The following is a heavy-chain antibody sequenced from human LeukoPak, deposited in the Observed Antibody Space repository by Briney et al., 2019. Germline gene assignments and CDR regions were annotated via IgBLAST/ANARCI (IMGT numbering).Heavy chain of an antibody. D-gene: IGHD1-1*01. J-gene: IGHJ4*02. CDR2: MNPNSGNT. CDR3: ASSLNWNDGTRFDY. Sequence: VASVKVSCKASGYTFTSYGISWVRQATGQGLEWMGWMNPNSGNTGYAQKFQGRVTMTRNTSISTAYMELSSLRSEDTAVYYCASSLNWNDGTRFDYWGQGTLVTVSS. V-gene: IGHV1-8*02. CDR1: GYTFTSYG.